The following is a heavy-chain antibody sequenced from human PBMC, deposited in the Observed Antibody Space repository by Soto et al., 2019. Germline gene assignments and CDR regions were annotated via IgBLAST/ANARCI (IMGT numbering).Heavy chain of an antibody. J-gene: IGHJ4*02. Sequence: QVQLQESGPGLVKPSQTLSLTCTVSGGSMNSGGYCWTWIRQHPGEGLEWIGCISYGGTTSYNPSLKSRLTISVDTSKNQCALMLNSVTAADTAVYYCSRGILVWGQGTLITVSS. CDR3: SRGILV. CDR1: GGSMNSGGYC. CDR2: ISYGGTT. D-gene: IGHD2-15*01. V-gene: IGHV4-31*03.